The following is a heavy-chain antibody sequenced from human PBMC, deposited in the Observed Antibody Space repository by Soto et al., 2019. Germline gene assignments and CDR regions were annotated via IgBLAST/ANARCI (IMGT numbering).Heavy chain of an antibody. J-gene: IGHJ4*02. CDR3: TRRGTIAAVDY. D-gene: IGHD6-13*01. CDR1: GFTFGDYA. Sequence: GGSLRLSCTASGFTFGDYAMSWFRQAPGKGLEWVGFIRSKGYGGTTDYAAPVKGGFTISRDDSKSIAYLQMDSLKTEDTAVYYCTRRGTIAAVDYWGQGSLVTVSS. V-gene: IGHV3-49*03. CDR2: IRSKGYGGTT.